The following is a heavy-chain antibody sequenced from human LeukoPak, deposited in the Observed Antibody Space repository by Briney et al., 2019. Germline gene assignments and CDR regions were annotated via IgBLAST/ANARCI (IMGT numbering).Heavy chain of an antibody. V-gene: IGHV3-23*01. D-gene: IGHD3-10*01. CDR3: AKDHLGYYGSGSYYTPPS. CDR2: ISGSGGST. CDR1: GFTLSSYA. Sequence: PGGSLRLSCAASGFTLSSYAMSWVRQAPGKGLEWVSAISGSGGSTYYADSVKGRFTISRDNSKNTLYLQMNSLRAEDTAVYYCAKDHLGYYGSGSYYTPPSWGQGTLVTVSS. J-gene: IGHJ5*02.